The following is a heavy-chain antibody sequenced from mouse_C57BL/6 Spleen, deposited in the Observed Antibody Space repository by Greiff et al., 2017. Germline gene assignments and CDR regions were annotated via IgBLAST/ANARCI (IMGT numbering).Heavy chain of an antibody. Sequence: EVKLLESGGGLVQPGGSLKLSCAASGFTFSDYYMYWVRQTPEKRLEWVAYISNGGGSTYYPDTVQGRFTISRDNAKNTLYLQMSRLKSEDTAMDYCARSYGNDFGDGGQGTTLTVSS. CDR1: GFTFSDYY. J-gene: IGHJ2*01. CDR3: ARSYGNDFGD. V-gene: IGHV5-12*01. D-gene: IGHD2-1*01. CDR2: ISNGGGST.